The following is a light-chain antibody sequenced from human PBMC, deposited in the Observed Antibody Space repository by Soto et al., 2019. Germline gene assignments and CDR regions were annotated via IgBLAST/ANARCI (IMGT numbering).Light chain of an antibody. J-gene: IGKJ1*01. CDR3: QPYFSTPWT. V-gene: IGKV4-1*01. Sequence: DIVMTQSPDSLAVSLGERATINCKSSQSVLYSSNNKNYLAWYQQKPGQPPKLLIYWASTRESGVPDRFSGSGSGTDFTLIISSLQAEDVAVYYCQPYFSTPWTFGQGTKVEIK. CDR1: QSVLYSSNNKNY. CDR2: WAS.